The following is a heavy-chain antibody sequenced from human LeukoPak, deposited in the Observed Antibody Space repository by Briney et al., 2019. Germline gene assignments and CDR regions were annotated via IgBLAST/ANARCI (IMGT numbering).Heavy chain of an antibody. D-gene: IGHD2-2*01. J-gene: IGHJ5*02. CDR2: ILYDGINK. V-gene: IGHV3-30*03. Sequence: PGGSLRLSCAPSGFTFSGYGMHGVRQAPGEGLGWGSVILYDGINKYYADPVKGRFTISRDNSKNTLYLQMNNLSAEDTAVYYCRSTSAYLDPWGQGTLVPVSS. CDR1: GFTFSGYG. CDR3: RSTSAYLDP.